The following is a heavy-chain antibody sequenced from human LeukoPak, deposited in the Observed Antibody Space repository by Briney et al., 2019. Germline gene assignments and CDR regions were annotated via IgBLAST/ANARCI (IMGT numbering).Heavy chain of an antibody. CDR2: IYYSGST. J-gene: IGHJ1*01. CDR1: TFSSYA. D-gene: IGHD4-17*01. V-gene: IGHV4-39*01. Sequence: TFSSYAMSWVRQPPGKGLEWIGSIYYSGSTYYNPSLKSRVTISVDTSKNQFSLKLSSVTAADTAVYYCASDYGDEYFQHWGQGTLVTVSS. CDR3: ASDYGDEYFQH.